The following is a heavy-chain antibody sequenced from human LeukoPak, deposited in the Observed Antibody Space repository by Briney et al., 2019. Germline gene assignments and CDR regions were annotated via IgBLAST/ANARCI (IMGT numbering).Heavy chain of an antibody. CDR2: IKQDGSEK. D-gene: IGHD3-22*01. J-gene: IGHJ6*03. V-gene: IGHV3-7*01. CDR3: ASSYYYDSSGYYCYYYYMDV. CDR1: GFTFSSYW. Sequence: PGGSLRLSCAASGFTFSSYWMSWVRQAPGKGLEWVANIKQDGSEKYYVDSVKGRFTISRDNAKNSLYLQMNSLRAEDTAVYYCASSYYYDSSGYYCYYYYMDVWGKGTTVTVSS.